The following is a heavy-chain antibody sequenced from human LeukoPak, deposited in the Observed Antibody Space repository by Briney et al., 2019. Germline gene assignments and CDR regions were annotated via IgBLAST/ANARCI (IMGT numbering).Heavy chain of an antibody. CDR2: ISRSGRTI. J-gene: IGHJ4*02. CDR3: AGASVENTLRIDDY. D-gene: IGHD2-15*01. V-gene: IGHV3-48*03. Sequence: GGSLRLSCAASGFTFSSYEMNWVRQAPGKGLEWVSYISRSGRTIYDADSVKGRFTISRDNAKNSLYLQMNSLRAEDTAVYYCAGASVENTLRIDDYWGQGTLVTVSS. CDR1: GFTFSSYE.